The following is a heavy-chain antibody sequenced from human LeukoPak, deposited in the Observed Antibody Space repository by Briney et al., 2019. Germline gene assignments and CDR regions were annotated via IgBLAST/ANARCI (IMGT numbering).Heavy chain of an antibody. Sequence: GGSLRLSCAASGFTFSDYYMSWIRQAPGKGREWVSYISSSASHIYDADTMKGRFTISRDNAKNSMSLQMNSLRAEDTAVYYCASTSIVGALDAFDVWGQGTMVTVSS. J-gene: IGHJ3*01. CDR1: GFTFSDYY. CDR3: ASTSIVGALDAFDV. CDR2: ISSSASHI. V-gene: IGHV3-11*01. D-gene: IGHD1-26*01.